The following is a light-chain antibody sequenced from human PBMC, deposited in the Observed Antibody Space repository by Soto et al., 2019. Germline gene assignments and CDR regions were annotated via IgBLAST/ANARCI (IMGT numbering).Light chain of an antibody. V-gene: IGKV1-39*01. Sequence: DIQMTQSPSSLSASVGDRVTITCRASQSISSYLHWYQQKPGKAPKLLLYAASSLQSGVPSRFSGSGSGTDFTLTISSLQPEDFGTYYCQQSYSTPQFTFGPGTKVDI. CDR3: QQSYSTPQFT. J-gene: IGKJ3*01. CDR2: AAS. CDR1: QSISSY.